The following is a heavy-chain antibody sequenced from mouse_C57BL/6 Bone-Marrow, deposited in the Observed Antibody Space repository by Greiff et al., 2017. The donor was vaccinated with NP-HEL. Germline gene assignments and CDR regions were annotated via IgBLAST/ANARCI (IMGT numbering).Heavy chain of an antibody. CDR1: GYTFTDYY. D-gene: IGHD1-1*01. J-gene: IGHJ3*01. CDR2: INPYNGGT. Sequence: EVQLQESGPVLVKPGASVKMSCKASGYTFTDYYMNWVKQSHGKSLEWIGVINPYNGGTSYNQKFKGKATLTVDKSSSTAYMELNSLTSEDSAVYYCARDYGSSPPYWGQGTLVTVSA. CDR3: ARDYGSSPPY. V-gene: IGHV1-19*01.